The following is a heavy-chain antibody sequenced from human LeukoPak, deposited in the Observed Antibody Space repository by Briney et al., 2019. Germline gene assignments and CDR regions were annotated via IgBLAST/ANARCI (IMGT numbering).Heavy chain of an antibody. CDR2: IKSKTDGGTT. Sequence: GGSLRLSCAASGFTFSNAWMSWVRQAPGKGLEWVGRIKSKTDGGTTDYAAPVKGRFTISRDDSKNTLYLQMNSLKTEDTAVYYCARDPLHWNDGVDDSFDIWGQGTMVTVSS. D-gene: IGHD1-1*01. CDR3: ARDPLHWNDGVDDSFDI. CDR1: GFTFSNAW. J-gene: IGHJ3*02. V-gene: IGHV3-15*01.